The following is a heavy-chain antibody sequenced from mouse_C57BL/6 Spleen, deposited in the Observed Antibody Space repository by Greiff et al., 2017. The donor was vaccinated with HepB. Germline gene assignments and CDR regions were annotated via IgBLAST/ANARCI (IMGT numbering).Heavy chain of an antibody. V-gene: IGHV14-4*01. D-gene: IGHD1-1*01. CDR3: TTPPITTVVGYFDY. Sequence: EVQLQESGAELVRPGASVKLSCTASGFNIKDDYMHWVKQRPEQGLEWIGWIDPENGDTEYASKFQGKATITADTSSNTAYLQLSSLISEDTAVYYCTTPPITTVVGYFDYWGQGTTLTVSS. CDR2: IDPENGDT. J-gene: IGHJ2*01. CDR1: GFNIKDDY.